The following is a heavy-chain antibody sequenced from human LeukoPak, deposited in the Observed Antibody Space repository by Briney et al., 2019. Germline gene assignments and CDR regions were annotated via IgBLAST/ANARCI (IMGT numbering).Heavy chain of an antibody. D-gene: IGHD3-10*01. Sequence: GGSLRLSCAASGFTFSSYGMHWVRQAPGKGLEWVAFIRYDGSNKYYADSVKGRFTISRDNSKNTLYLQMNSLRAEDTAVYYCAKDLRHYGSGSYPDYWGQGTLVTVSS. CDR2: IRYDGSNK. CDR3: AKDLRHYGSGSYPDY. J-gene: IGHJ4*02. CDR1: GFTFSSYG. V-gene: IGHV3-30*02.